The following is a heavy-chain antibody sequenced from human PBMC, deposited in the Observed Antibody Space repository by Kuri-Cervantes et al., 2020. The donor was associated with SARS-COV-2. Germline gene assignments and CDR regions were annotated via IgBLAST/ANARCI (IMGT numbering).Heavy chain of an antibody. CDR1: GYTFTSYG. Sequence: ASVKVSCKASGYTFTSYGINWVRQATGQGLEWMGWMNPNSGNTGYAQKFQGRVTMTRNTSISTAYMELSSLRSEDTAVYYCARGGRGGSILGVVIISPYYFDYWGQGTLVTVSS. CDR3: ARGGRGGSILGVVIISPYYFDY. CDR2: MNPNSGNT. J-gene: IGHJ4*02. V-gene: IGHV1-8*02. D-gene: IGHD3-3*01.